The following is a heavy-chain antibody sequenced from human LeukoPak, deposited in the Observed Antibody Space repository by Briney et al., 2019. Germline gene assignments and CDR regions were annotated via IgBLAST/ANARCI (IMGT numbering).Heavy chain of an antibody. CDR1: GYSISSGYY. D-gene: IGHD7-27*01. CDR2: IYHSGST. J-gene: IGHJ4*02. Sequence: PSETLSLTCAVSGYSISSGYYWGWIRQPPGKGLEWIGSIYHSGSTYFNPSLKSRVTISVDTSKNQSSLKLSSVTAADTAVYYCARLGTYYFDYWGQGTLVTVSS. CDR3: ARLGTYYFDY. V-gene: IGHV4-38-2*01.